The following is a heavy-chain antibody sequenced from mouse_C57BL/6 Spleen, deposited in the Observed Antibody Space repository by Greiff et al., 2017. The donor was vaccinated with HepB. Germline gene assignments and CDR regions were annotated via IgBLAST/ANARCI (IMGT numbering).Heavy chain of an antibody. V-gene: IGHV2-3*01. Sequence: VQLQQSGPGLVAPSQSLSITCTVSGFSFTSYGVSWVRQPPGKGLEWLGVIWGDGSTNYHSAPISRLSTSKDNTKSQVFLKLNSLQTEDTATYYCAHTTRYYFDYWGQGTTLTVSS. J-gene: IGHJ2*01. CDR2: IWGDGST. D-gene: IGHD2-12*01. CDR3: AHTTRYYFDY. CDR1: GFSFTSYG.